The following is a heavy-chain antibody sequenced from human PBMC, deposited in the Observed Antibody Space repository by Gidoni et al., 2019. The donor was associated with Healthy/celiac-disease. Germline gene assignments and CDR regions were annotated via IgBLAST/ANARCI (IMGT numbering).Heavy chain of an antibody. CDR3: ARDVYYYGSGSYYRPFDY. Sequence: EVQLVESGGGLVQPGGSLRLSCAASGFTFRSYWMSWVRQAPGKGLEWVANIKQDGSEKYYVDTVKGRFTISRDNAKNSLYLQMNSLRAEDTAVYDCARDVYYYGSGSYYRPFDYWGQGTLVTVSS. CDR1: GFTFRSYW. J-gene: IGHJ4*02. D-gene: IGHD3-10*01. V-gene: IGHV3-7*04. CDR2: IKQDGSEK.